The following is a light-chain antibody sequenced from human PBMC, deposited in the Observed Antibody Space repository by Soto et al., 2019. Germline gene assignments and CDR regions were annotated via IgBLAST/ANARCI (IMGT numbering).Light chain of an antibody. CDR2: GNS. V-gene: IGLV1-40*01. J-gene: IGLJ1*01. CDR3: QSYDSSLSGSSYV. Sequence: QSVLTQPPSVSGAPGQRVTISCTGSSSNIGAGYDVHWYQQLPGTAPKLLIYGNSNRPSGVPDRFSGSKSGTSASLAITGLQAEDEADYYCQSYDSSLSGSSYVFGTGTKATVL. CDR1: SSNIGAGYD.